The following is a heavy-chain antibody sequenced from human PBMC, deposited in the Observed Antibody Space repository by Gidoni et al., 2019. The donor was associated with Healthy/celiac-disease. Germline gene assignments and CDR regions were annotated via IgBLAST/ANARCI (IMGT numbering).Heavy chain of an antibody. V-gene: IGHV3-48*02. J-gene: IGHJ4*02. CDR2: ISSSSSTI. Sequence: EVQLVASGGGLVQPGGSLRLSCAASGFTFSSYSMNWVRQAPGKGLEWVSYISSSSSTIYYADSVKGRFTISRDNAKNSLYLQMNSLRDEDTAVYYCARGRRTYSSSPGGYWGQGTLVTVSS. CDR3: ARGRRTYSSSPGGY. CDR1: GFTFSSYS. D-gene: IGHD6-6*01.